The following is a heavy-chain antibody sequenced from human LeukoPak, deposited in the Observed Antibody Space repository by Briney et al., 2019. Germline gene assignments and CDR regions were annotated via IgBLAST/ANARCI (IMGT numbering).Heavy chain of an antibody. D-gene: IGHD3-22*01. J-gene: IGHJ4*02. CDR1: GFTFSSYE. V-gene: IGHV3-48*03. CDR3: ARKYYYDSSGYPSFDY. CDR2: ISSSGSTI. Sequence: GGSLRLSCVASGFTFSSYEMNWVRQAPGKGLEWVSYISSSGSTIYYADSVKGRFTISRDNAKNSLYLQMNSLRAEDTAVYYCARKYYYDSSGYPSFDYWGQGTLVTVSS.